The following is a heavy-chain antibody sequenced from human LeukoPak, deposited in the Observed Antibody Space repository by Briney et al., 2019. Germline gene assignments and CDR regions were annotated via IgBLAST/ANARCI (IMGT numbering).Heavy chain of an antibody. CDR1: GGSISTYY. CDR3: ARDRVDSSAQAFDI. J-gene: IGHJ3*02. V-gene: IGHV4-59*01. Sequence: PSETLSLTCSVSGGSISTYYWSWVRQPPGKGLEWIGYIYYSGSTNYNPSLKSRVTISVDTSKNQFSLKLSSVTAADTAVYYCARDRVDSSAQAFDIWGQGTMVTVSS. CDR2: IYYSGST. D-gene: IGHD3-22*01.